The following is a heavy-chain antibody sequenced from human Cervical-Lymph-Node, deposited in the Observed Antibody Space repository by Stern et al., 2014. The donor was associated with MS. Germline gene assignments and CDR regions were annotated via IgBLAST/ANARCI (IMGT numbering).Heavy chain of an antibody. J-gene: IGHJ6*02. V-gene: IGHV1-69*08. CDR1: GGTFSSYP. D-gene: IGHD2-2*02. Sequence: QEQLVQSGAAVKKPGSSVKVSCKASGGTFSSYPISWGRQAPGQGLEWMGRIIPILATANYAQTLQGRLTITADKSTSTAYMELSSLRSEDTAVYYCARRCTSTSCYTSDLDVWGQGTTVIVS. CDR2: IIPILATA. CDR3: ARRCTSTSCYTSDLDV.